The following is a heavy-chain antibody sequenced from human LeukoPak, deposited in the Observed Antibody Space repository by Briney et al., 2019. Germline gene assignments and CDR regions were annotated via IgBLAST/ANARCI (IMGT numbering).Heavy chain of an antibody. D-gene: IGHD2-21*02. CDR1: GFTFSSYA. Sequence: GGSLRLSCAASGFTFSSYAMHWVRQAPGKGLEWVAVISYDGSNKCYADSVKGRFTISRDNSKNTLYLQMNSLRAEDTAVYYCARSRPVVTAAQRFDYWGQGTLVTVSS. CDR3: ARSRPVVTAAQRFDY. CDR2: ISYDGSNK. V-gene: IGHV3-30*04. J-gene: IGHJ4*02.